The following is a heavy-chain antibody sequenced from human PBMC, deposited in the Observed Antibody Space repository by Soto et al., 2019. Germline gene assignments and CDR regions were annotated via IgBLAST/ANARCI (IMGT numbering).Heavy chain of an antibody. J-gene: IGHJ6*02. CDR3: ARVVGSYGLEQNYYYYGMDV. CDR2: INHSGST. CDR1: GGSFSGYY. V-gene: IGHV4-34*01. Sequence: QVQLQQWGAGLLKPSETLSLTCAVYGGSFSGYYWSWIRQPPGKGLEWIGEINHSGSTNYNPSLKSRATISVDTSKNQFSLKLSSVTAADTAVYYCARVVGSYGLEQNYYYYGMDVWGQGTTVTVSS. D-gene: IGHD5-18*01.